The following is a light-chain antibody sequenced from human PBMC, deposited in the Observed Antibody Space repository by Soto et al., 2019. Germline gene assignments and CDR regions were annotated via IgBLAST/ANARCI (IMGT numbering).Light chain of an antibody. CDR3: AAWDDSLSGWV. Sequence: QSVLTQPPSASGTPGQRVTLSCSGSSSNIGSNYVYWYQQLPGTAPKLLSYRNNQRPSGVHDRFSGSKSGTSASLAISGLRSEDEADYYCAAWDDSLSGWVFGGGTKLTVL. J-gene: IGLJ3*02. CDR2: RNN. V-gene: IGLV1-47*01. CDR1: SSNIGSNY.